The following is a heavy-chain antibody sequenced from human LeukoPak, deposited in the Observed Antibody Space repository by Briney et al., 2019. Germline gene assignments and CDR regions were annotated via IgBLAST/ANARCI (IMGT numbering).Heavy chain of an antibody. J-gene: IGHJ1*01. V-gene: IGHV3-30-3*01. Sequence: GRSLRLSCAASGFTFSSYAIHWVRQAPGKGLEWVAVISYDGSNKYYADSVKGRFTISRDNSKNTLYLQMNSLRAEDTAVYYCAKASRRIAAAAEYFQHWGQGTLVTVSS. CDR3: AKASRRIAAAAEYFQH. CDR2: ISYDGSNK. D-gene: IGHD6-13*01. CDR1: GFTFSSYA.